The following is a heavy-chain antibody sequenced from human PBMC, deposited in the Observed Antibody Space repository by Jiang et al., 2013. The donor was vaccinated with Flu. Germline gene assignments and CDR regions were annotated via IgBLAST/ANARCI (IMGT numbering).Heavy chain of an antibody. D-gene: IGHD3-10*01. CDR1: GFIFNNYS. V-gene: IGHV3-23*01. J-gene: IGHJ4*02. CDR2: IGGSGGTT. Sequence: PGGSLRLSCVASGFIFNNYSMTWVRQAPGKGLEWVSVIGGSGGTTYYADSVKGLFTISRDNSKNTLYLQMNSLRAEDSAVYFCAKGVLLGLGENYFDYWGQGTLVTVSS. CDR3: AKGVLLGLGENYFDY.